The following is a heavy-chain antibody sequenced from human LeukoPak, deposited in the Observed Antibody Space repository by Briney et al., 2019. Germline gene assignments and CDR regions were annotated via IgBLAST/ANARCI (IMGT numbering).Heavy chain of an antibody. CDR1: VYSFTMNG. CDR3: ARDVMYAFDS. D-gene: IGHD2-8*01. J-gene: IGHJ5*01. CDR2: ISTNSGNT. V-gene: IGHV1-18*04. Sequence: VASVNVSFTAFVYSFTMNGISWVRQAPGQGLEWMGWISTNSGNTNYAQNLQGRVTMTTDTSASTAYMELRSLSSDDTAVYYCARDVMYAFDSWGQGTLVTVSS.